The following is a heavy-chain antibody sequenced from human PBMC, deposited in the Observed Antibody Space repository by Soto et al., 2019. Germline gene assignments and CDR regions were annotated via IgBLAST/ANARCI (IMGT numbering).Heavy chain of an antibody. Sequence: QVQLVQSGAEVKKPGSSVKVSCKASGGTFSIYAISWVRQAPGQGLEWMGGIIPIFGTANYAQKFQGRVTITADESTSTAYMELSSLRSEDTAVYYCARDCSGGSCYSGAFDIWGQGTMVTVSS. D-gene: IGHD2-15*01. J-gene: IGHJ3*02. V-gene: IGHV1-69*01. CDR1: GGTFSIYA. CDR2: IIPIFGTA. CDR3: ARDCSGGSCYSGAFDI.